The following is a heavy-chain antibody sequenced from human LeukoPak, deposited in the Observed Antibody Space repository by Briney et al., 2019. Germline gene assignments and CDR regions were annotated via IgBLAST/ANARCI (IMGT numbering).Heavy chain of an antibody. CDR3: ARDIKGQQLVLSMSDY. CDR1: GSTVSSYN. D-gene: IGHD6-13*01. Sequence: GGSLRLSCAASGSTVSSYNMNWVRQAPGKGLEWVSYISSSSSTIYYADSVKGRFTISRDNAKNSLYLQMNSLRDEDTAVYYCARDIKGQQLVLSMSDYWGQGTLVTVSS. V-gene: IGHV3-48*02. CDR2: ISSSSSTI. J-gene: IGHJ4*02.